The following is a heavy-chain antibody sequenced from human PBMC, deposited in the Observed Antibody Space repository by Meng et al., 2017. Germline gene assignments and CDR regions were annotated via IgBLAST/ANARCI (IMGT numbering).Heavy chain of an antibody. CDR2: INHSGST. D-gene: IGHD6-19*01. V-gene: IGHV4-34*01. Sequence: QVQLQHGGAGLLRPSETLSLTCGVYGGSFNGYYWTWIRQPPGKGLEWVGDINHSGSTNYYPSLKSRVTISLDTSKNQFSLKLRSVTAADTAVYFCARGFYSSGWNTFDYWGQGTLVTVSS. J-gene: IGHJ4*02. CDR1: GGSFNGYY. CDR3: ARGFYSSGWNTFDY.